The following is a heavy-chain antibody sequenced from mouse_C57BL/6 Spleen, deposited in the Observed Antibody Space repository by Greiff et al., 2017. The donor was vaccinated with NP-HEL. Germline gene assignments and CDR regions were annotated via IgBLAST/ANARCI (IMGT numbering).Heavy chain of an antibody. CDR2: INPGSGGT. Sequence: QVQLKESGAELVRPGTSVKVSCKASGYAFTNYLIEWVKQRPGQGLEWIGVINPGSGGTNYNEKFKGKATLTADKSSSTAYMQLSSLTSEDSAVYFCARDGYYPRACWGQGTLVTVSA. J-gene: IGHJ3*01. D-gene: IGHD2-3*01. CDR1: GYAFTNYL. CDR3: ARDGYYPRAC. V-gene: IGHV1-54*01.